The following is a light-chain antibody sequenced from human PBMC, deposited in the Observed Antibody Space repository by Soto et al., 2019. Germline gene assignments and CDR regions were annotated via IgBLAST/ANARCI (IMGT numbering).Light chain of an antibody. Sequence: QSALTQPPSASGSPGQSVTISCTGISSDLGDDGDSTYDSWYQQYPGKAPKLMIYEVTKRPSRVTDRFSGSKSGNTASLTDSEVQAEDEADYYGIGGNNNRVFGTGTKVTVL. J-gene: IGLJ1*01. CDR3: IGGNNNRV. CDR2: EVT. V-gene: IGLV2-8*01. CDR1: SSDLGDDGDSTY.